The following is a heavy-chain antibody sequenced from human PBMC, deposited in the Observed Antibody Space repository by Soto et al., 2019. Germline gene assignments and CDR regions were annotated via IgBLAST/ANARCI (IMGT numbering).Heavy chain of an antibody. V-gene: IGHV3-11*01. CDR1: GITFSDYH. J-gene: IGHJ4*02. CDR2: INPTGDTK. Sequence: QVQLVESGGGLVKPGGSLRLSCAASGITFSDYHMGWIRQAPGKGLEWVSYINPTGDTKYYADSVKGRFTISRDNSKKSLYLQMDSLRLDDTAIYYSASLPDFWGQGTQIIVSS. CDR3: ASLPDF.